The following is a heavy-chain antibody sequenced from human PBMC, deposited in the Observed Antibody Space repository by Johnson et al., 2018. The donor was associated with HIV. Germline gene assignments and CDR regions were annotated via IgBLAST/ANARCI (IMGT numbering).Heavy chain of an antibody. CDR2: ISYDGSNK. D-gene: IGHD4-23*01. CDR1: GFTFSSYA. J-gene: IGHJ3*02. V-gene: IGHV3-30-3*01. Sequence: QVQLVESGGGVVQPGRSLRLSCAASGFTFSSYAMHCVRQAPGKGLEWVAVISYDGSNKYYADSVKGRFTISRDNSKNTLYLQMNSLRAEDTAVYYCAREEGVGDDYGGKSAFDIWGQGTMVTVSS. CDR3: AREEGVGDDYGGKSAFDI.